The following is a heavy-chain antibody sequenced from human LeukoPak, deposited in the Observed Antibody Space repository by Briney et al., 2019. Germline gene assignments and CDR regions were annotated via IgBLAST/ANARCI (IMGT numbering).Heavy chain of an antibody. D-gene: IGHD2-2*01. J-gene: IGHJ3*02. CDR2: IIPILGIA. Sequence: GASVKVSCKASGGTFSSYAISWVRQAPGQGLEWMGRIIPILGIANYAQKFQGRVTITADKSTSTAYMELSSLRSEDTAVYYCARGALWGYCSSTSCPSPAFDIWGQGTMVTVSS. CDR1: GGTFSSYA. CDR3: ARGALWGYCSSTSCPSPAFDI. V-gene: IGHV1-69*04.